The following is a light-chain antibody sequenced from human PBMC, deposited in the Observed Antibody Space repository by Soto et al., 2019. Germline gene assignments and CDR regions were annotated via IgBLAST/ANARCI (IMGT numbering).Light chain of an antibody. CDR3: CSYAGSSTWV. CDR1: TRVVGSYNL. CDR2: EVT. Sequence: QSALTQPASVSGSPGQSITISCTETTRVVGSYNLGSWYQQHPGKAPKLMIYEVTKRPSGVSNRFSGSKSANTASLTISGLQAEDEADYYCCSYAGSSTWVFGGGTKLTVL. J-gene: IGLJ3*02. V-gene: IGLV2-23*02.